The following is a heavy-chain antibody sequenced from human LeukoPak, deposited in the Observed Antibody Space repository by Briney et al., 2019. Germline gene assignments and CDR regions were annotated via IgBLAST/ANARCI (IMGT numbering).Heavy chain of an antibody. D-gene: IGHD6-19*01. CDR1: GGSISNYY. CDR3: ARGDSSGWSPDY. Sequence: SETLSLTCTVSGGSISNYYWSWIRQPPGKGLEWIGYVYYNGNTNYNPSLKSRVTISVDTSKNQFSLQLSSVTAADTAVYYCARGDSSGWSPDYWGQGTLVTVSS. J-gene: IGHJ4*02. V-gene: IGHV4-59*08. CDR2: VYYNGNT.